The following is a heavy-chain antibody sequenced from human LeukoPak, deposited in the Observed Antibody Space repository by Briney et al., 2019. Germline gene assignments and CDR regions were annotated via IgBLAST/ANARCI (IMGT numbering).Heavy chain of an antibody. Sequence: GGSLRLSCAASGFTFDDYAMHWVRQAPGKGLEWVSGISWNSGSIGYADSVKGRFTISRDNAKNSLYLQMNSLRAEDTAVYYCARESVFGIAVAGGDYWGQGTLVTVSS. J-gene: IGHJ4*02. CDR1: GFTFDDYA. V-gene: IGHV3-9*01. CDR3: ARESVFGIAVAGGDY. CDR2: ISWNSGSI. D-gene: IGHD6-19*01.